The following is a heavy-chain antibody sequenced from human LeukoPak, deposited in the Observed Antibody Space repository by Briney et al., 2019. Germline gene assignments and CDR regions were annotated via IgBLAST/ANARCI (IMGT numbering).Heavy chain of an antibody. D-gene: IGHD2-15*01. CDR2: IYYSGST. J-gene: IGHJ4*02. Sequence: SETLSLTCTVSDGSISSGGYYWSWIRQHPGKGLEWIGYIYYSGSTYYNPSLKSRVTISVDTSKNQFSLKLSSVTAADTAVYYCARDKRGYCSGGSCSTGIFDYWGQGTLVTVSS. CDR3: ARDKRGYCSGGSCSTGIFDY. V-gene: IGHV4-31*03. CDR1: DGSISSGGYY.